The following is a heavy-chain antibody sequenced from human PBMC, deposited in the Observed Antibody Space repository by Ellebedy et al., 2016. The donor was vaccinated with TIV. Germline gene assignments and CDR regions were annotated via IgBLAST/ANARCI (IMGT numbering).Heavy chain of an antibody. V-gene: IGHV3-23*01. D-gene: IGHD2/OR15-2a*01. J-gene: IGHJ6*02. CDR3: ARSPKDHFYHGMEV. CDR1: GFSFSSYA. Sequence: GGSLRLSCAASGFSFSSYAMSWVRQAPGKGLQWVTGIIRSVGSTNYVDSVRGRFTISRNNSKNTLFLQMNSLRGEDTAVYYCARSPKDHFYHGMEVWGQGTTVIVSS. CDR2: IIRSVGST.